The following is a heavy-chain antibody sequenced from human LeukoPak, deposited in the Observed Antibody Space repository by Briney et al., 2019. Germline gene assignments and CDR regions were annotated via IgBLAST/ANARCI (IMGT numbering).Heavy chain of an antibody. Sequence: SETLSLTCAVYGGSFGGYYWSWIRQPPGKGLEWIGEINHSGSTNYNPSLKSRVTISVDTSKNQFSLKLSSVTAADTAVYYCAIWFGEPYYYYYYMDVWGKGTTVTVSS. D-gene: IGHD3-10*01. CDR2: INHSGST. V-gene: IGHV4-34*01. CDR3: AIWFGEPYYYYYYMDV. J-gene: IGHJ6*03. CDR1: GGSFGGYY.